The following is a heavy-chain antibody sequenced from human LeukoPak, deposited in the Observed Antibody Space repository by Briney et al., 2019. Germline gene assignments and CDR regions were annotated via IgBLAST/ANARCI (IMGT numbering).Heavy chain of an antibody. CDR3: ARDSPVLSD. CDR1: GGSFSNYY. J-gene: IGHJ4*02. D-gene: IGHD3-16*01. V-gene: IGHV4-34*01. CDR2: INHGGST. Sequence: SETLSLTCAVYGGSFSNYYWSWIRQPPGKGLEWIGEINHGGSTNYNPSLKSRVTISVDASKNQFSLKLSSVTAADTAVYYCARDSPVLSDWGQGTLVTVSS.